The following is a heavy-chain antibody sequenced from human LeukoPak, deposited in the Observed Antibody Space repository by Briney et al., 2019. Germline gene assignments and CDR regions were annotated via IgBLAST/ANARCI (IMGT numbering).Heavy chain of an antibody. D-gene: IGHD3-22*01. CDR1: GFTFSNYT. CDR2: ITSSSNYI. Sequence: GGSLRLSCAASGFTFSNYTMNWVRQAPGKGLEWVSSITSSSNYIYYADSVKGRFTISRDNAKNSLYLQMNSLRAEDTAMYYCARVGYYYDSSGSGDYGGQGTLVTVSS. CDR3: ARVGYYYDSSGSGDY. V-gene: IGHV3-21*01. J-gene: IGHJ4*02.